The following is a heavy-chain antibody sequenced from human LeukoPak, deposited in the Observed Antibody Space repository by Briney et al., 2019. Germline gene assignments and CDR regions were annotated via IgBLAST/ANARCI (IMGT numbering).Heavy chain of an antibody. CDR2: IKQDGTDK. J-gene: IGHJ6*03. CDR1: GFTFSYYW. CDR3: ARDNTASYYYYYMDV. D-gene: IGHD5-18*01. Sequence: AGGSLRLSCAAPGFTFSYYWMSWVRQAPGKGLEWVANIKQDGTDKYYVDSVRGRFTISRDNAKNSLYLQMNSLRAEDTAVYYCARDNTASYYYYYMDVWGKGTTVTVSS. V-gene: IGHV3-7*01.